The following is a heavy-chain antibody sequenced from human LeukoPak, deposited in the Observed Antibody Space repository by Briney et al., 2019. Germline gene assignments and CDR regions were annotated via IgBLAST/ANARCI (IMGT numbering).Heavy chain of an antibody. D-gene: IGHD6-6*01. CDR3: AKGYSSSSGGVGFDY. Sequence: PGRSLRLSCAASGFTFSSYGMHWVRQAPGKGLEWVSAISGSGGSTYYADSVKGRFTISRDNSKNTLYLQMNSLRAEDTAVYYCAKGYSSSSGGVGFDYWGQGTLVTVSS. CDR2: ISGSGGST. CDR1: GFTFSSYG. V-gene: IGHV3-23*01. J-gene: IGHJ4*02.